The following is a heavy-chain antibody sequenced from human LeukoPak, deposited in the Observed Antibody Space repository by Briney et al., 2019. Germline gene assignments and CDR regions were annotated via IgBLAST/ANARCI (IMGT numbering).Heavy chain of an antibody. J-gene: IGHJ4*02. CDR3: AKDFYLGPNFGSPIDS. V-gene: IGHV3-30*02. CDR2: IRYDGSNK. CDR1: GFTFSSYG. D-gene: IGHD3-3*01. Sequence: HPGGSLRLSCAASGFTFSSYGMHWVRQAPGKGLEWVAFIRYDGSNKYYADSVKGRFTISRDNSKNTLYLQMNSLRAEDTAVYYCAKDFYLGPNFGSPIDSWGQGTLVTVSS.